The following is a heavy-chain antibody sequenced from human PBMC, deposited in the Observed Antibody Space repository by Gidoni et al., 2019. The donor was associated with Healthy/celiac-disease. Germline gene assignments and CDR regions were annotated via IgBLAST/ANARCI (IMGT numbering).Heavy chain of an antibody. V-gene: IGHV3-20*04. D-gene: IGHD4-17*01. Sequence: EVQLVESGGGVVRPGGSLRLACAASGFTLHDYGMSWVRQASGKGLEWVSGINWNGGSTGYADSVKGRFTISRDNAKNSLYLQMNSLRAEDTALYYCARDAAYYGDYGGLDYWGQGTLVTVSS. CDR1: GFTLHDYG. J-gene: IGHJ4*02. CDR3: ARDAAYYGDYGGLDY. CDR2: INWNGGST.